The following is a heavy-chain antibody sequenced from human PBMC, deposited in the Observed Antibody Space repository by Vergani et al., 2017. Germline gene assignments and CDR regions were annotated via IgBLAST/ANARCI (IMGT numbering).Heavy chain of an antibody. D-gene: IGHD2-21*01. Sequence: QVQLVQSGAEVKKPGSSVKVSCKASGGTFSSYVISWLRQAPGQAFEWMGILNPTTGHTTSAQKFMGRVDMTRDPSTDTSTRTVQMTLSSLRSEDTAVYYCARSIGYCAGATCRAYYFDHWAQGTRVTVSS. J-gene: IGHJ5*02. CDR1: GGTFSSYV. CDR3: ARSIGYCAGATCRAYYFDH. V-gene: IGHV1-46*01. CDR2: LNPTTGHT.